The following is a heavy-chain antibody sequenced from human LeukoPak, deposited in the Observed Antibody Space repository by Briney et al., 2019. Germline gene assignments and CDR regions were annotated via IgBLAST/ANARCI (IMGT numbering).Heavy chain of an antibody. CDR1: GNYW. Sequence: GSLRLSCAASGNYWMHWVRQAPGKGLVWVSHINSDGSWTSYADSVKGRFTISKDNAKNTVYLQMNSLRAEDTAVYYCVSFYETYWGRGTLVTVSS. V-gene: IGHV3-74*01. D-gene: IGHD2/OR15-2a*01. CDR2: INSDGSWT. CDR3: VSFYETY. J-gene: IGHJ4*02.